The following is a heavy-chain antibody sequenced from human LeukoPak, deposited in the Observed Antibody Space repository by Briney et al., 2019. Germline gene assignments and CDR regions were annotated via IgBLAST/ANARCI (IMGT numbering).Heavy chain of an antibody. D-gene: IGHD6-19*01. J-gene: IGHJ4*02. CDR1: GFTFSNFA. CDR3: AKAGSSGWSSSGGDY. Sequence: PSGSLRLSCAASGFTFSNFAMSWVRQAPGKGLEWVSTIQDSVGSSFYEDSVKGRPTIPRDNSKNTLFLQMNSLRAADTAIYYCAKAGSSGWSSSGGDYWGQGSLVTVT. CDR2: IQDSVGSS. V-gene: IGHV3-23*01.